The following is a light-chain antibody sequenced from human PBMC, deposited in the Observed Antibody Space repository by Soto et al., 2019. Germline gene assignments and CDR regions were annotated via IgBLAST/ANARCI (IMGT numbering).Light chain of an antibody. CDR3: HQSYDIPT. CDR1: QNINSY. V-gene: IGKV1-39*01. Sequence: DIQMTQYPSSLSASVGDRVTITCRARQNINSYLNWYQQKPGKAPKLLIYAASSLQSGVPSRFSGSGSGTDFTLTVSSLQPEDFATYYCHQSYDIPTFGQGTRLEIK. CDR2: AAS. J-gene: IGKJ5*01.